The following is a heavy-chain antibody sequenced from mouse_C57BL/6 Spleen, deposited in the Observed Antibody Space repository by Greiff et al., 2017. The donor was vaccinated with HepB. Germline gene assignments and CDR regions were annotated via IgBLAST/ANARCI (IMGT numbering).Heavy chain of an antibody. CDR1: GYTFTSYW. J-gene: IGHJ3*01. Sequence: QVQLKQSGAELVKPGASVKVSCKASGYTFTSYWMHWVKQRPGQGLEWIGRIHPSDSDTNYNQKFKGKATLTVDKSSSTAYMQLSSLTSEDSAVYYCAMWNYYDYDEGWFAYWGQGTLVTVSA. D-gene: IGHD2-4*01. CDR2: IHPSDSDT. CDR3: AMWNYYDYDEGWFAY. V-gene: IGHV1-74*01.